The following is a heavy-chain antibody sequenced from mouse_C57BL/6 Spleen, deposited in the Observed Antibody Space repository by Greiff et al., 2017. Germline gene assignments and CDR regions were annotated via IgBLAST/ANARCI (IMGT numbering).Heavy chain of an antibody. CDR2: IYPGGGYT. Sequence: QVQLQQSGAELVRPGTSVKMSCKASGYTFTNYWIGWAKQRPGHGLEWIGDIYPGGGYTNYNEKFKGKATLTADKSSSTAYMQFSSLTSEDSAIYYYARRILSTIVTSWFAYWGQGTLVTVSA. V-gene: IGHV1-63*01. D-gene: IGHD2-12*01. CDR1: GYTFTNYW. J-gene: IGHJ3*01. CDR3: ARRILSTIVTSWFAY.